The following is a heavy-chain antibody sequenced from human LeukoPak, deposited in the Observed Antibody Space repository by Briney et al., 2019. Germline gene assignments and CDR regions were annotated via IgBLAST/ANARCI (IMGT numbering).Heavy chain of an antibody. Sequence: SETLSLTCSVSGYSISSGYFWGWIRQPPGKGLECLGTVSPSGSTYYNPSLKRRVTISVDTSKNQFSLKLSSVTAADTAVYYCARQKESYDSSGYYSPNFDYWGQGTLVTVSS. CDR3: ARQKESYDSSGYYSPNFDY. D-gene: IGHD3-22*01. CDR2: VSPSGST. CDR1: GYSISSGYF. V-gene: IGHV4-38-2*02. J-gene: IGHJ4*02.